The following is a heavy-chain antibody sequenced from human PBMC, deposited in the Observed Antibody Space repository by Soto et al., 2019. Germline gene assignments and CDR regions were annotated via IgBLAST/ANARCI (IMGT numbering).Heavy chain of an antibody. D-gene: IGHD1-1*01. CDR3: AREMNDSGYFDL. V-gene: IGHV3-20*04. J-gene: IGHJ2*01. CDR2: INWNGDST. CDR1: GFKFDDYA. Sequence: EVQLVESGGDVGRPGGSLSLSCTASGFKFDDYAMRWVRQVPGKGLEWVSGINWNGDSTNYADSVRGRFTISRDNAKNALFLLMKSLRAEDTAFYYCAREMNDSGYFDLWGRGTLVTVSS.